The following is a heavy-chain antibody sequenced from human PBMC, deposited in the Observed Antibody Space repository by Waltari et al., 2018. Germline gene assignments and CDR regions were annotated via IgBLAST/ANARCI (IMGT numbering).Heavy chain of an antibody. Sequence: EVQLVESGGGVVQPGGSRNLSCSAAGVPFRRSAMGWIRQAPGKGLEWVSAISGSGVSTYYADSVKGRFTISRDNSKNTLYLQMNSLRAEDTAVYYCAKPGYSSGDFQHWGQGTLVTVSS. D-gene: IGHD6-25*01. CDR3: AKPGYSSGDFQH. CDR1: GVPFRRSA. V-gene: IGHV3-23*04. CDR2: ISGSGVST. J-gene: IGHJ1*01.